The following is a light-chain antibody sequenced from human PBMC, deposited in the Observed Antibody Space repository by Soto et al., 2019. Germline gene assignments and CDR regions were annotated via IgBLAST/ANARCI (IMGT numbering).Light chain of an antibody. J-gene: IGKJ1*01. CDR1: QSIRSN. CDR3: QQYGSSPRT. V-gene: IGKV3-20*01. CDR2: GAS. Sequence: EIVMTQSPDTLSVSPGEGATLSCRVSQSIRSNLAWYQQRPGQAPRLLIYGASSRATGIPDRFSGSGSGTDFTLTISRLEPEDFAVYYCQQYGSSPRTFGHGTKVDIK.